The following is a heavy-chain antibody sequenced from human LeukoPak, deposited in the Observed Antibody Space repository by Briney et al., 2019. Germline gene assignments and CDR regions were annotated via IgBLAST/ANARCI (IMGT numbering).Heavy chain of an antibody. Sequence: SETLSLTCTVSGGSISSSSYNWGWIRQPPGKGLEWIASIYYGGNTFYNPSLKSRVTISLDRSKNQFSLKLSSVTAADTAVYFCARGYGDNSGAFDIWGQGTLVTVSS. V-gene: IGHV4-39*07. CDR3: ARGYGDNSGAFDI. CDR1: GGSISSSSYN. J-gene: IGHJ3*02. D-gene: IGHD4-23*01. CDR2: IYYGGNT.